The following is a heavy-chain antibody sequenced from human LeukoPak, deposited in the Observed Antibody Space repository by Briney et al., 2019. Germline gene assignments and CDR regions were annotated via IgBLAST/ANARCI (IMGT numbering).Heavy chain of an antibody. CDR3: TTDGYSGYEGLYDY. D-gene: IGHD5-12*01. CDR1: GFTFSNTW. Sequence: GGSLSLSFAASGFTFSNTWMSWVRQAPGKGLEWVGRIKSKTDGGTTDYAAPVKGRFIISRDDSKNTLYLQMNSLKTEDTAVYYSTTDGYSGYEGLYDYWGQGTLVTVSS. J-gene: IGHJ4*02. V-gene: IGHV3-15*01. CDR2: IKSKTDGGTT.